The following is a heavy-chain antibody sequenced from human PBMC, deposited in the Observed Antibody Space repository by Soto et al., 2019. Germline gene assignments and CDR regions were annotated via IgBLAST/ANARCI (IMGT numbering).Heavy chain of an antibody. D-gene: IGHD3-10*01. Sequence: GGSLRLSCAASGFTFNIYAMNWVRQAPGKGLELVSVINAGGDWTYYADSVKGRFTISRDNSQNMVFLQMESLRVEDTAVYFCVKDELMTAFDYWGQGSLVTVSS. CDR1: GFTFNIYA. J-gene: IGHJ4*02. CDR2: INAGGDWT. V-gene: IGHV3-23*01. CDR3: VKDELMTAFDY.